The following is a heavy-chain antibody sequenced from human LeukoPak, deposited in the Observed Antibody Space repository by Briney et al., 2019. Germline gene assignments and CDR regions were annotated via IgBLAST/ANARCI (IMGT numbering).Heavy chain of an antibody. J-gene: IGHJ6*03. CDR1: GGSISSYY. D-gene: IGHD6-13*01. Sequence: SETLSLTCTVSGGSISSYYWSWIRQPPGKGLEWIGYIYYSGSTNYNPSLTSRVTISVDTSKNQFSLKLSSVTAADTAVYYCAREVSSWYRGDYYYMDVWGKGTTVTISS. CDR2: IYYSGST. CDR3: AREVSSWYRGDYYYMDV. V-gene: IGHV4-59*01.